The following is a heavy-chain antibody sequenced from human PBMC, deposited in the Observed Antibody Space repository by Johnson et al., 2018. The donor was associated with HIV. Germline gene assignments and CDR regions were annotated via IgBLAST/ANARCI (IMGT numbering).Heavy chain of an antibody. J-gene: IGHJ3*02. CDR1: GFSVSRNH. CDR2: IYSSGST. D-gene: IGHD6-13*01. V-gene: IGHV3-66*04. Sequence: VQLVESGGGLVQPGGSLRLSCGASGFSVSRNHMNWVRQVPGKGLEWVSVIYSSGSTYYADSVKGRFTFSRDNSKNTLYLQMGSLRAEDMAGYYWASHGSIAADDAFDIWGQGTMVTVS. CDR3: ASHGSIAADDAFDI.